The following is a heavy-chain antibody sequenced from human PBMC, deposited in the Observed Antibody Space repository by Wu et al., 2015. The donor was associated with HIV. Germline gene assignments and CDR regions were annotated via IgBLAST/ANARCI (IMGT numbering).Heavy chain of an antibody. CDR1: GYTFTTYY. D-gene: IGHD5-24*01. CDR3: ANRNRVGNMEAFDI. V-gene: IGHV1-46*03. Sequence: QAQLVQSGAEVKRPGASVKVSCKASGYTFTTYYIHWVRQAHGQGLEWVGVINPSENRVSYAQTFQGRVTMTRDTSTNTVYMELRSLKTEDTAVYFCANRNRVGNMEAFDIWGQGTKVIVSS. J-gene: IGHJ3*02. CDR2: INPSENRV.